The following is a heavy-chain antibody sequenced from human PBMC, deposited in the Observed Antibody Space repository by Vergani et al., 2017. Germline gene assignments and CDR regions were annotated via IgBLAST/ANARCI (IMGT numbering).Heavy chain of an antibody. V-gene: IGHV4-30-4*08. CDR3: ARAKYSSSWCDY. CDR1: GGSISSGDYY. D-gene: IGHD6-13*01. Sequence: QVQLQESGPGLVKPSQTLSLTCTVSGGSISSGDYYWSWIRQPPGKGLEWLGYIYYSGSTYYHPSLKSRVIISVDTSKNQFSLKLSSVTASDTAVYYCARAKYSSSWCDYWGQGTLVTVSS. J-gene: IGHJ4*02. CDR2: IYYSGST.